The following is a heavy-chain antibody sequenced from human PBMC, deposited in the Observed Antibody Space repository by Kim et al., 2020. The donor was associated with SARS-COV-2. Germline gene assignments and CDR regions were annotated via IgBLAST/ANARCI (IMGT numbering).Heavy chain of an antibody. Sequence: GGSLRLSCAASGFIFRSFAMHWVRQAPGKGLEWVAVISYDGTTKYYADSVKGRFTISRDDSKNTLYLQMNSLITEDTAVYYCASDNSPAYYSASGRYRGFYDALDVWGQGTMVTVSS. CDR1: GFIFRSFA. V-gene: IGHV3-30*03. CDR2: ISYDGTTK. CDR3: ASDNSPAYYSASGRYRGFYDALDV. D-gene: IGHD3-10*01. J-gene: IGHJ6*02.